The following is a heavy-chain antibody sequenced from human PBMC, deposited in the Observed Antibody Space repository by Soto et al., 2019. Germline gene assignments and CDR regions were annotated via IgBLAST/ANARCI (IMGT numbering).Heavy chain of an antibody. CDR1: GFTFNRHA. J-gene: IGHJ4*02. V-gene: IGHV3-23*01. D-gene: IGHD3-22*01. Sequence: GGSLRLSCTASGFTFNRHAMTWVRQAPGKGLEWVSGLSDSGGSTNYADSVKGRFTISRDNSKNTLYLQMNSLRGEDTAVYYCAKGESYYYDSSGYWNYWGQGTLVTVSS. CDR3: AKGESYYYDSSGYWNY. CDR2: LSDSGGST.